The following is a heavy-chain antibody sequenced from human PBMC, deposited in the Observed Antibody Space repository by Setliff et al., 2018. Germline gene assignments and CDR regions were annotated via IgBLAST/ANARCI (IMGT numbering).Heavy chain of an antibody. CDR3: ARSLGYSSSSVDY. CDR1: GGSISSSSYY. J-gene: IGHJ4*02. CDR2: IYYSGST. V-gene: IGHV4-39*01. D-gene: IGHD6-6*01. Sequence: PSETLSLTCTVSGGSISSSSYYWGWIRQPPGKGLEWIGSIYYSGSTYYNPSLKSRVTISVDTSKNQFSLKLSSVTAADTAVYYCARSLGYSSSSVDYWGQGTLVTGS.